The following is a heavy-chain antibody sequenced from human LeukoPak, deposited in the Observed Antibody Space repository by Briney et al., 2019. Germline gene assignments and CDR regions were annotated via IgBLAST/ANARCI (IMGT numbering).Heavy chain of an antibody. CDR3: AGDIGQQPYPDY. CDR2: IKSGGST. V-gene: IGHV4-4*07. CDR1: GGSISSWY. D-gene: IGHD6-13*01. J-gene: IGHJ4*02. Sequence: PSETLSLTCTVSGGSISSWYWSWIRQPAGKRLEWIGRIKSGGSTNYNPSLKSRVTMSVETSKNQFSLKLDSVTAADTAVYYCAGDIGQQPYPDYWGQGALVTVSS.